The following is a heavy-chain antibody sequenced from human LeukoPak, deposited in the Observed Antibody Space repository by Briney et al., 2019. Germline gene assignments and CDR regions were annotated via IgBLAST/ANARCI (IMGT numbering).Heavy chain of an antibody. CDR3: ARDYYDSSGYYYVFAY. Sequence: ASVKVSCKASDYTFTNYGISWVRQAPGQGLEWMGWISAYNGNTKQAQKLQGRVTMTTDTSTRTAYMELRSLRSDDTAVYYCARDYYDSSGYYYVFAYWGQGTLVTVSS. CDR2: ISAYNGNT. V-gene: IGHV1-18*01. D-gene: IGHD3-22*01. CDR1: DYTFTNYG. J-gene: IGHJ4*02.